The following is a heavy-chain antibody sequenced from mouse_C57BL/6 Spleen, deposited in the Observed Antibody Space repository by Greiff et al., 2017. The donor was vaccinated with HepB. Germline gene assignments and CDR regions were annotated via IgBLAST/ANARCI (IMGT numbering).Heavy chain of an antibody. CDR2: IYPGNSDT. V-gene: IGHV1-5*01. D-gene: IGHD1-1*01. J-gene: IGHJ1*03. CDR3: TRSAPDYYGSSYWYFDF. CDR1: GYTFTSYW. Sequence: VQLQQSGTVLARPGASVKMSCKTSGYTFTSYWMHWVKQRPGQGLEWIGAIYPGNSDTSYNQKFKGKAKLTAVTSASTAYMELSSLTSEDSAVYYCTRSAPDYYGSSYWYFDFWGTGTTVTVSS.